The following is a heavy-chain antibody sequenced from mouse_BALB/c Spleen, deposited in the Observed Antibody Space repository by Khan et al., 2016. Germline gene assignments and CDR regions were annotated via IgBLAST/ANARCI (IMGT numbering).Heavy chain of an antibody. CDR2: RWRGGST. J-gene: IGHJ4*01. CDR1: GFSLTSYG. Sequence: VQLQESGPGLVQPSQSLSITCTVSGFSLTSYGVHRVRQSPGKGREWRGVRWRGGSTDYNTASMYRLSITKDNSKSQVIFKMNSMQADDNDIYYCPSCLITTSYYYSLAYWVQVASVTVSS. D-gene: IGHD2-4*01. CDR3: PSCLITTSYYYSLAY. V-gene: IGHV2-5*01.